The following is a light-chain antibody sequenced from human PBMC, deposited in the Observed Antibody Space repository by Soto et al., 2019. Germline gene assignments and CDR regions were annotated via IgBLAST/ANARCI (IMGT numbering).Light chain of an antibody. V-gene: IGKV1-5*01. CDR1: QSISSW. J-gene: IGKJ1*01. CDR2: DAS. CDR3: QQYSTFWT. Sequence: DITMTHSPSTLSATVGDRVTITCRASQSISSWLAWYQQKPGKAPKLLIYDASSLESGVPSRFSGSGSGTEFTLTISSLQPDDIATYYCQQYSTFWTFGQGAKVDIK.